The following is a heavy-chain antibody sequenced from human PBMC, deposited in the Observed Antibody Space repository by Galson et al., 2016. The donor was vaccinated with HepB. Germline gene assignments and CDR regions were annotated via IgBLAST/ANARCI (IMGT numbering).Heavy chain of an antibody. Sequence: CAASGFTVGSYYMSWVRQAPGKGLEWVSVFYSGGSTYYADSVKGRFTISRDNSKNTLYLQMNSLRAEDTAVYYCARDRGAVTVDAFAIWGQGTMVTVSS. CDR2: FYSGGST. CDR3: ARDRGAVTVDAFAI. V-gene: IGHV3-53*01. J-gene: IGHJ3*02. D-gene: IGHD2-21*02. CDR1: GFTVGSYY.